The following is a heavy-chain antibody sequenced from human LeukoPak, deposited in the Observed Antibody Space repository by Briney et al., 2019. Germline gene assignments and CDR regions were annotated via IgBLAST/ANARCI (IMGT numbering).Heavy chain of an antibody. CDR3: ARVITGTTSTTYYYYYYMDV. D-gene: IGHD1-7*01. V-gene: IGHV4-4*09. Sequence: SETLSLTCTVSGGSISSYYWSWIRQPPGKGLEWIGYIYTSGSTNYNPSLESRVTISVDTSKNQFSLKLSSVTAADTAVYYCARVITGTTSTTYYYYYYMDVWGKGTTVTVSS. CDR1: GGSISSYY. J-gene: IGHJ6*03. CDR2: IYTSGST.